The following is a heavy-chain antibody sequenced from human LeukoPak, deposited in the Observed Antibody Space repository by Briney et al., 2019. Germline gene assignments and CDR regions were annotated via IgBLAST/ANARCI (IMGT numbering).Heavy chain of an antibody. CDR1: GFTFSNHG. CDR2: ISYDGSNK. J-gene: IGHJ3*02. CDR3: ARLSDTEGSSTSYRASDI. D-gene: IGHD2-2*01. V-gene: IGHV3-30*12. Sequence: HPGGSLRLSCAAPGFTFSNHGMHWVRQAPGKGLEWVAVISYDGSNKYYADSVKGRFTISRDNSKNTLYLQMNSLRAEDTAVYYCARLSDTEGSSTSYRASDIWGQGTLVAVSS.